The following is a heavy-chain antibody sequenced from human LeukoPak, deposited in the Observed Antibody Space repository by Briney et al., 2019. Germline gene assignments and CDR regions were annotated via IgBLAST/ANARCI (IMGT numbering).Heavy chain of an antibody. CDR3: AVAPGDY. D-gene: IGHD2-21*01. CDR1: GYTFTDYY. CDR2: INPNSDYT. Sequence: ASVRVSFKASGYTFTDYYIHWVRQAPGQGLEWMGWINPNSDYTFYAQKFQGRVTLTRDTSISTVYMELTTLTSDDTALYYCAVAPGDYWGQGTLVSVSA. V-gene: IGHV1-2*02. J-gene: IGHJ4*02.